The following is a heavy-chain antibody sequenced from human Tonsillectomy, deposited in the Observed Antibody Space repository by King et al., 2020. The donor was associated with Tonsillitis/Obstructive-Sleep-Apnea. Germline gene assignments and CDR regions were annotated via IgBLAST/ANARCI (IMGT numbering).Heavy chain of an antibody. CDR2: IYYSWST. J-gene: IGHJ4*02. CDR1: GGSISSYY. Sequence: VQLQESGPGLVKPSETLSLTCTVSGGSISSYYWSWIRQPPGKGLEWIGYIYYSWSTNYNPSLKSRVTISVDTSKNQFSLKLSSVTAADTAVYYCASYYDFWRGYPYWGQGTLVTVSS. CDR3: ASYYDFWRGYPY. V-gene: IGHV4-59*01. D-gene: IGHD3-3*01.